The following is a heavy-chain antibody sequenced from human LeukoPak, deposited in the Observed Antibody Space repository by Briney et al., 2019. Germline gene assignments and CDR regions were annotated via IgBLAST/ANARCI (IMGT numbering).Heavy chain of an antibody. CDR1: GYTFTSSG. Sequence: ASVKASCKASGYTFTSSGISWVRQAPGPGLEWRGWISAYNGNTNYAQKLQGRGPMTTDTSTSTDYLELRSLRADDTAVYYCARDRALVVPVVSEVTPFDYWGQGTLVTVSS. D-gene: IGHD2-2*01. V-gene: IGHV1-18*01. CDR2: ISAYNGNT. J-gene: IGHJ4*02. CDR3: ARDRALVVPVVSEVTPFDY.